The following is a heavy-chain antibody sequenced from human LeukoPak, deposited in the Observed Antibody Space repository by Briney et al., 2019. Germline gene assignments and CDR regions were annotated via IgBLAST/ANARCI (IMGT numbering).Heavy chain of an antibody. V-gene: IGHV1-46*01. J-gene: IGHJ4*02. CDR1: GYTFTTYY. D-gene: IGHD3-16*01. CDR2: INPSGGST. CDR3: ARRGLGIGYDY. Sequence: ASVKVSXKASGYTFTTYYMHWVRQAPGQGLEWMGIINPSGGSTSYAQKFQGRVTMTRDTSTSTVYMELSSLRSEDTAVYYCARRGLGIGYDYWGQGTLVTVSS.